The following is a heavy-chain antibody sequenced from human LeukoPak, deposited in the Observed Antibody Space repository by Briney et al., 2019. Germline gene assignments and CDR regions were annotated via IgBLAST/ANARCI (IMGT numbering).Heavy chain of an antibody. Sequence: GGSLRFSCAASGFTFSSYAMSWVRQAPGKGLEWVAVISYDGSNKYYADSVKGRFTISRDNSKNTLYLQMNSLRAEDTAVYYCARLDYWGQGTLVTVSS. CDR2: ISYDGSNK. CDR3: ARLDY. J-gene: IGHJ4*02. CDR1: GFTFSSYA. V-gene: IGHV3-30-3*01.